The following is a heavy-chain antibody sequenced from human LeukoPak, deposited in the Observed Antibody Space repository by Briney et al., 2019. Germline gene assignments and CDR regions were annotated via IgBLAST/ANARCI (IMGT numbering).Heavy chain of an antibody. CDR2: VNPDSGDS. D-gene: IGHD3-3*01. Sequence: SVKVSCKASGYTFTDYYIHWVRQAPGQGLEWMAFVNPDSGDSYSAPKFQGRVTMTRDTSISTASMELNWLTSDDTAVYYCATGVASAFTYWGQGTLATVSS. CDR1: GYTFTDYY. CDR3: ATGVASAFTY. V-gene: IGHV1-2*02. J-gene: IGHJ4*02.